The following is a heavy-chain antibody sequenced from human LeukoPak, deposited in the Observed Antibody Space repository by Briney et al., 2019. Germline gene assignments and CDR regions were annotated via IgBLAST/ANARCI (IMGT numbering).Heavy chain of an antibody. Sequence: PGGSLRLSCAASGLTFNRYGMSWVRQAPGKGLEWVSALSGSGTDTYYADSVRGRFTISRDNSKNTLYLQMNSLRAEDTAVYYCAKDLGVRGVPAAFDYWGQGTLVTVSS. V-gene: IGHV3-23*01. CDR3: AKDLGVRGVPAAFDY. D-gene: IGHD3-10*01. CDR1: GLTFNRYG. J-gene: IGHJ4*02. CDR2: LSGSGTDT.